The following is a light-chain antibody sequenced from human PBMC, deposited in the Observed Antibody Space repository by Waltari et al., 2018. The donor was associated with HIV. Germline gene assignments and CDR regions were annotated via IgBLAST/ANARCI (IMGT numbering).Light chain of an antibody. Sequence: EIVLTQSPGTLSLTPGERATLSCRARQNINSNYLAWYQQRPGQAPRLLIYGASSRATGIPDRFSGSGSGTDFTLIISRLEPEDFALYYCQQYGNSLWTFGQGTKVEI. J-gene: IGKJ1*01. V-gene: IGKV3-20*01. CDR3: QQYGNSLWT. CDR1: QNINSNY. CDR2: GAS.